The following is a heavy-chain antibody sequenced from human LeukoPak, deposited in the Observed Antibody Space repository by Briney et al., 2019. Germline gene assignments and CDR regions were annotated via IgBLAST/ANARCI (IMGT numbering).Heavy chain of an antibody. D-gene: IGHD6-19*01. CDR2: ISYDGSNK. V-gene: IGHV3-30*18. Sequence: PGGSLRLSCAVSGFTFSNYGMHWVRQAPGKGLEWVAVISYDGSNKYYADSVKGRFTISRDNSKNTLYLQMNSLRAEDTAVYYCAKESTSGFPDYWGQGTRVTVSS. CDR3: AKESTSGFPDY. CDR1: GFTFSNYG. J-gene: IGHJ4*02.